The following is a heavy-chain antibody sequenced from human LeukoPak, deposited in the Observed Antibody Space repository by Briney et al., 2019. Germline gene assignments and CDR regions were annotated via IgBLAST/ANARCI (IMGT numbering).Heavy chain of an antibody. D-gene: IGHD2-15*01. CDR2: IYTSGST. V-gene: IGHV4-61*02. CDR3: VGGRY. Sequence: SQTLSLTCTVSGGSISSGSYYWSWIRQPPGKGLEWIGRIYTSGSTNYNPSLKSRVTISVDTSKNQFSLKLSSVTAADTAVYYCVGGRYWGQGTLVTVSS. J-gene: IGHJ4*02. CDR1: GGSISSGSYY.